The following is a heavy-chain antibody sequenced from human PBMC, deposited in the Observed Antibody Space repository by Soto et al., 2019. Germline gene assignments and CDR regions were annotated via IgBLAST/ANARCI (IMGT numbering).Heavy chain of an antibody. Sequence: SETLSLTCTVSGGSISSGGYYWSWIRQHPGEGLELIGYIYYSGSTYYNPSLKSRITTSVDTSKNHFSLNLRSVTAADTAVYYCARVRARTWQDLDYWGQGTLVTVSS. J-gene: IGHJ4*02. CDR3: ARVRARTWQDLDY. V-gene: IGHV4-31*03. CDR1: GGSISSGGYY. CDR2: IYYSGST.